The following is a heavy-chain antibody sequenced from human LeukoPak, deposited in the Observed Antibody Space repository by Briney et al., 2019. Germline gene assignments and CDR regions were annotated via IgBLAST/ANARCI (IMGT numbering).Heavy chain of an antibody. CDR3: ARDSGQYYYGSSGYYDSGY. CDR2: IKQDGSEK. CDR1: GFTFSSYW. J-gene: IGHJ4*02. Sequence: GGSLRLSCAASGFTFSSYWMSWVRQAPGKGLEWVANIKQDGSEKYYVDSVKGRFTISRDNAKNSLYLQMNSLRAEDTAVYYCARDSGQYYYGSSGYYDSGYWGQGTLVTVSS. V-gene: IGHV3-7*01. D-gene: IGHD3-22*01.